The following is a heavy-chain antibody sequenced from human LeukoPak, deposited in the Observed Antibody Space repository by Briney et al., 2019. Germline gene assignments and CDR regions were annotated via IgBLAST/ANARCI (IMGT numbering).Heavy chain of an antibody. CDR1: GGSISSSNYY. J-gene: IGHJ4*02. Sequence: SETLSLTCTVSGGSISSSNYYWGWIRQPPGKGLEWIGSIYYSGSTYYNPSLKSRVTISVDTSKNQFSLKLSSVTAADTAVYYCARLLSGSPDYWGQGILVTVSS. CDR3: ARLLSGSPDY. V-gene: IGHV4-39*01. CDR2: IYYSGST. D-gene: IGHD4/OR15-4a*01.